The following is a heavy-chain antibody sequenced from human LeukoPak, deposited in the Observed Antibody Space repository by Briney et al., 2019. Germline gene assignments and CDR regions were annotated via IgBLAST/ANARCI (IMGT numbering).Heavy chain of an antibody. J-gene: IGHJ4*02. CDR2: IYTSGST. CDR3: ARETRGFWSGYPGTNFDY. V-gene: IGHV4-4*07. D-gene: IGHD3-3*01. Sequence: KPSETLSLTCTVSGGSISSYYWSWIRQPAGKGLEWIGRIYTSGSTNYNPSLKSRVTMSVDTSKNQFSLKLSSVTAADTAVYYCARETRGFWSGYPGTNFDYWGQGTLVTVSS. CDR1: GGSISSYY.